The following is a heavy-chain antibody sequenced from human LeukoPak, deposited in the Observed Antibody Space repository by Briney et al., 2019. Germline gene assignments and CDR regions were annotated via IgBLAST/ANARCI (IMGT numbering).Heavy chain of an antibody. Sequence: SQTLSLTCTVSGASLSSGSYYWSWIRQPPGKGLEWIGYIYYSGSTNYNPSLKSRVTISVKTSKNQFSLKLSSVTAADAAVYYCARVTGYVIEDYFDYWGQGTLVTVSS. J-gene: IGHJ4*02. CDR3: ARVTGYVIEDYFDY. CDR1: GASLSSGSYY. D-gene: IGHD3-22*01. V-gene: IGHV4-61*01. CDR2: IYYSGST.